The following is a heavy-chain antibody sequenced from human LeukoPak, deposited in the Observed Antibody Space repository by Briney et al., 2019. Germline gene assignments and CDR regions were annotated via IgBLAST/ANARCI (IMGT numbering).Heavy chain of an antibody. J-gene: IGHJ4*02. D-gene: IGHD3-22*01. CDR1: GGTFSSYA. CDR2: ISAYNGNT. CDR3: ARDYYYDSSGYFDY. Sequence: ASVRVSCKASGGTFSSYAISWVRQAPGQGLEWMGWISAYNGNTNYAQKLQGRVTMTTDTSTSTAYMELRSLRSDDTAMYYCARDYYYDSSGYFDYWGQGTLVTVSS. V-gene: IGHV1-18*01.